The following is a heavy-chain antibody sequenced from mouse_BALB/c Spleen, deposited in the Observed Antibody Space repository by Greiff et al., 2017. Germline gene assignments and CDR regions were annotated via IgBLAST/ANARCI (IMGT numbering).Heavy chain of an antibody. CDR1: GYTFTSYW. CDR3: ARLGGSSYGAWFAY. V-gene: IGHV1-7*01. J-gene: IGHJ3*01. Sequence: QVQLQQSGAELAKPGASVKMSCKASGYTFTSYWMHWVKQRPGQGLEWIGYINPSTGYTEYNQKFKDKATLTADKSSSTAYMQLSSLTSEDSAVYFCARLGGSSYGAWFAYWGQGTLVTVSA. D-gene: IGHD1-1*01. CDR2: INPSTGYT.